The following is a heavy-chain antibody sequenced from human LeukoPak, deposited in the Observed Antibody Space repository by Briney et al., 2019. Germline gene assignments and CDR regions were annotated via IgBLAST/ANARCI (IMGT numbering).Heavy chain of an antibody. Sequence: SETLSLTCTVSGGSISSYYWSWIRQPPGKGLEWIGEINHSGSTNYNPSLKSRVTISVDTSKNQFSLKLSSVTAADTAVYYCARRASWRVWFDPWGQGTLVTVSS. CDR3: ARRASWRVWFDP. V-gene: IGHV4-34*01. CDR1: GGSISSYY. J-gene: IGHJ5*02. CDR2: INHSGST. D-gene: IGHD3-3*01.